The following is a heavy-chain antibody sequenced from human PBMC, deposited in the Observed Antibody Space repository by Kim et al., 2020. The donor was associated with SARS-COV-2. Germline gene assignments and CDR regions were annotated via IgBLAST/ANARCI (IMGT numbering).Heavy chain of an antibody. CDR3: ARYHPSLYSGSYGGMDY. CDR2: ISSSSSYT. Sequence: GGSLRLSCAASGFTFSDYYMSWIRQAPGKGLEWVSYISSSSSYTNYADSVKGRFTISRDNAKNSLYLQMNSLRAEDTAVYYCARYHPSLYSGSYGGMDYWGQGTLVTVSS. J-gene: IGHJ4*02. V-gene: IGHV3-11*03. D-gene: IGHD1-26*01. CDR1: GFTFSDYY.